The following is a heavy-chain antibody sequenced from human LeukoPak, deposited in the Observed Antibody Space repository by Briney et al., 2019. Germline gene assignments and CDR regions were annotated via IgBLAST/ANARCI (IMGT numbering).Heavy chain of an antibody. D-gene: IGHD5-12*01. Sequence: GRSLRLSCAVSGFTFRNYWMTWVRQAPGKGLEWVAHLNQDGSEEHYMDSVKARFTICRDNAKNSLSLQMNSLRAEDTAVYHCVRDGGVSGYDLLDYWGQGTLVTVSS. CDR1: GFTFRNYW. V-gene: IGHV3-7*01. CDR3: VRDGGVSGYDLLDY. CDR2: LNQDGSEE. J-gene: IGHJ4*02.